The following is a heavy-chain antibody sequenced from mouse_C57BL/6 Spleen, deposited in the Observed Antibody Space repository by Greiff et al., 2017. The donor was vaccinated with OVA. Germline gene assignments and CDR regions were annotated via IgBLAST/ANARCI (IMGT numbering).Heavy chain of an antibody. V-gene: IGHV1-26*01. CDR2: INPNNGGT. J-gene: IGHJ1*03. CDR1: GYTFTDYY. Sequence: EVQLQQSGPELVKPGASVKISCKASGYTFTDYYMNWVKQSHGKSLEWIGDINPNNGGTSYNQKFKGKATLTVDKSSSTAYMELRSLTSEDSAVYYCARLTTVVAVRYFDVWGTGTTVTVSS. D-gene: IGHD1-1*01. CDR3: ARLTTVVAVRYFDV.